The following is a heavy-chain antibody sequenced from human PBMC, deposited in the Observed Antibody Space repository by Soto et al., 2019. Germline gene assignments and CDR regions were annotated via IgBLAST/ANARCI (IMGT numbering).Heavy chain of an antibody. J-gene: IGHJ6*02. CDR2: ISGSGGST. D-gene: IGHD6-13*01. CDR3: AKGRQQLVPHYYYYYGMDV. V-gene: IGHV3-23*01. CDR1: GFTFSSYA. Sequence: GGSLRLSCAASGFTFSSYAMSWVRQAPGKGLEWVSAISGSGGSTYYADSVKGRFTISSDNSKNTLYLQMNSLRAEDTAVYYCAKGRQQLVPHYYYYYGMDVWGQGTTVTVSS.